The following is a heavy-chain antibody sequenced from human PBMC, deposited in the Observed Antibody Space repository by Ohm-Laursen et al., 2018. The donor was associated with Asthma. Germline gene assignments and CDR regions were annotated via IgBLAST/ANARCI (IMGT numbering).Heavy chain of an antibody. CDR3: ARIGPEWELPGREYSLHH. D-gene: IGHD1-26*01. CDR2: ISTASSFI. Sequence: GSLRLSCSASGYTFSRYSIHWVRQIPGKGLEWVASISTASSFIYYADSVRGRFTTSRDNARNSVYLQMNSLRAEDTALYYCARIGPEWELPGREYSLHHWGECTLVTVSS. CDR1: GYTFSRYS. J-gene: IGHJ1*01. V-gene: IGHV3-21*01.